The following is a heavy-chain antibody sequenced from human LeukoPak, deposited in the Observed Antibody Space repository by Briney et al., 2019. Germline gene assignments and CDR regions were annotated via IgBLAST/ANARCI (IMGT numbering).Heavy chain of an antibody. CDR1: GFTVSSNY. CDR3: ARDRGYSYEIDY. D-gene: IGHD5-18*01. CDR2: ISGSGGNT. V-gene: IGHV3-21*01. Sequence: GGSLRLSCAVSGFTVSSNYMTWVRQAPGKGLEWVSAISGSGGNTFYADSVKGRFTISRDNAKNSLYLQMNSLRAEDTAVYYCARDRGYSYEIDYWGQGTLVTVSS. J-gene: IGHJ4*02.